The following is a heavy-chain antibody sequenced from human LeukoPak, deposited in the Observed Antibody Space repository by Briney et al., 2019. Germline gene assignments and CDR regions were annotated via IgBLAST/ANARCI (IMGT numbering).Heavy chain of an antibody. CDR1: GGSISSGGYY. CDR2: IYYSGNT. D-gene: IGHD3-22*01. V-gene: IGHV4-31*03. Sequence: SETLSLTCTVSGGSISSGGYYWSWIRQHPGKGLEWIGYIYYSGNTYYNPSLKSRVTISVDTSKNQFSLKLSSVTAADTAVYYCARGPITTRSHFDYWGQGTLVTVSS. J-gene: IGHJ4*02. CDR3: ARGPITTRSHFDY.